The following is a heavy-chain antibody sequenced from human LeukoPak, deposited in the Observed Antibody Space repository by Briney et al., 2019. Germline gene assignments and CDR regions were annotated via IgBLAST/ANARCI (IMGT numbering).Heavy chain of an antibody. D-gene: IGHD6-19*01. V-gene: IGHV4-4*07. J-gene: IGHJ4*02. Sequence: SETLSLTCSVSGVSISSYYWTRIRQSAGKGLEWIGRMFTSGSTKYSPSFESRVTMSRDASKNQFSLRLNSVTAADTAIYYCARIYSRGWSLDSWGPGTLVTVSS. CDR1: GVSISSYY. CDR2: MFTSGST. CDR3: ARIYSRGWSLDS.